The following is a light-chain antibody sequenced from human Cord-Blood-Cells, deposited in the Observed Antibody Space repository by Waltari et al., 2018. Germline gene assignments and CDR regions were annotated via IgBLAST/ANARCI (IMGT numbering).Light chain of an antibody. V-gene: IGKV3-20*01. J-gene: IGKJ2*03. Sequence: EIVLTQSPGTLSLSPGERATLSCRASQSVSSSDLAWYQQKPGQAPRLLIYGASSRATGIPARFSGSGSGTGFTLTISRLGPEDFAVYYCQQYGSSPRYSFGQGTKLEIK. CDR2: GAS. CDR1: QSVSSSD. CDR3: QQYGSSPRYS.